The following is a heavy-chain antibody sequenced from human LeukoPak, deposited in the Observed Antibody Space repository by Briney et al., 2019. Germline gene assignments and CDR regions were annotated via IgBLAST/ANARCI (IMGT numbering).Heavy chain of an antibody. Sequence: GGSLRLSCAASGFTFSSYSMNWVRQAPGKGLEWVSSISSSSYIYYADSVKGRFTISRDNAKNSLYLQMNSLRAEDTAVYYCARKVPAASVDYWGQGTLVTVSS. CDR3: ARKVPAASVDY. J-gene: IGHJ4*02. D-gene: IGHD2-2*01. CDR2: ISSSSYI. V-gene: IGHV3-21*01. CDR1: GFTFSSYS.